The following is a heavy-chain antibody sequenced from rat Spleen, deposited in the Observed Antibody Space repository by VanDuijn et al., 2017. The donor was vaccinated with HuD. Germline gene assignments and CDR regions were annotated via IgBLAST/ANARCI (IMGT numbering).Heavy chain of an antibody. V-gene: IGHV5-35*01. CDR1: GFTFKNYW. Sequence: EVQLVESGGGLIQPGRSLKLSCVASGFTFKNYWMTWIRQAPGTGLEWVATMNPDGSSTYYPDTVKGRFVISKDNAKNTGYLQMKNLRSEDTAMYYCARTGFAYWGQGTLVTVSS. CDR2: MNPDGSST. J-gene: IGHJ3*01. CDR3: ARTGFAY.